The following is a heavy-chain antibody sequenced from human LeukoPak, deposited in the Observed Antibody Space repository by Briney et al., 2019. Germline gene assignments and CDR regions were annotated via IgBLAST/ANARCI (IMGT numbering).Heavy chain of an antibody. CDR2: IYYSGST. D-gene: IGHD2-2*02. Sequence: SGTLSLTCTVSGGSISSSSYYWGWIRQPPGKGLEWIGSIYYSGSTYYNPSLKSRVTISVDTSKNQFSLKLSSVTAADTAVYYCARERCSSTSCYTAFDIWGQGTMVTVSS. CDR3: ARERCSSTSCYTAFDI. CDR1: GGSISSSSYY. J-gene: IGHJ3*02. V-gene: IGHV4-39*02.